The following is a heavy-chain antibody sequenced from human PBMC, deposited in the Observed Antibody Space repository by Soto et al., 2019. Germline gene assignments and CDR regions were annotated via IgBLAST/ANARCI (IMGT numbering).Heavy chain of an antibody. Sequence: ESGGGVVQPGRSLRLSCAASGFTFSSYGMHWVRQAPGTGLEWVAVIWYDGSNKYYADSVKGRFTISRDNSKNTLYLQMNSLRAEDTAVYYCARPPSSGYYWYYFDYWGQGTLVTVSS. CDR1: GFTFSSYG. CDR3: ARPPSSGYYWYYFDY. D-gene: IGHD3-22*01. V-gene: IGHV3-33*01. J-gene: IGHJ4*02. CDR2: IWYDGSNK.